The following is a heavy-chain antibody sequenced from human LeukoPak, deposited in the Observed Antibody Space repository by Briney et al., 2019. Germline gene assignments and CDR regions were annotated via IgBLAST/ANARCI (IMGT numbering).Heavy chain of an antibody. CDR2: ISYDGSNK. D-gene: IGHD3-22*01. J-gene: IGHJ6*03. CDR3: AREPYYDSSGYYYYYYYMDV. CDR1: GFTFSSYA. Sequence: GGSLRLSCAASGFTFSSYAMHWVRQAPGKGLEWVAVISYDGSNKYYADSVKGRFTISRDNSKNTLYLQMNSLRAEDTAVYYCAREPYYDSSGYYYYYYYMDVWGKGTTVTVSS. V-gene: IGHV3-30*04.